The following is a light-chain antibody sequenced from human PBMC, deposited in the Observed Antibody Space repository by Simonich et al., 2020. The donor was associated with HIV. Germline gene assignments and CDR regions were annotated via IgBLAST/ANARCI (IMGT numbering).Light chain of an antibody. Sequence: DIVMTQSPDSLAVSLGERATINCKSSQSVLYSSNNKNYLAWYQQKPGQPPKLLIYGASTRESGVPDRFRGSGSGTDFTLTISSLQAEDVAVYYCQQYYTTPYTFGQGTKLEIK. J-gene: IGKJ2*01. V-gene: IGKV4-1*01. CDR2: GAS. CDR1: QSVLYSSNNKNY. CDR3: QQYYTTPYT.